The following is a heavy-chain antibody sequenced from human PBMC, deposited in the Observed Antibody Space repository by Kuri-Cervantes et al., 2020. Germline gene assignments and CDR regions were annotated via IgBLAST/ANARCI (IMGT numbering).Heavy chain of an antibody. D-gene: IGHD2-8*01. CDR3: AREGPPLYSDAFDI. Sequence: GESLKISCAASGFTFGNSDMHWVRQAPGKGLEWVAVISYDGSNKYYADSVKGRFTISRDNSKNTLYLQMNSLRAEDTAVYYCAREGPPLYSDAFDIWGQGTMVTVSS. CDR1: GFTFGNSD. CDR2: ISYDGSNK. J-gene: IGHJ3*02. V-gene: IGHV3-30-3*01.